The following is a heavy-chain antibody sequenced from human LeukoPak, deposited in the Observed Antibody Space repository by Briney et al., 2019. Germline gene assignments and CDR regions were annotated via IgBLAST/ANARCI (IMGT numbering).Heavy chain of an antibody. CDR2: IYYSGST. J-gene: IGHJ4*02. CDR1: GGSISSYY. Sequence: SETLSLTCTVSGGSISSYYWSWIRQPPGKGLEWIGYIYYSGSTTYNPSLKSRVTISVDTSKNQFSLKLSSVTAADTAVYYCARHLLEMATISFDYWGQGTLVTVSS. D-gene: IGHD5-24*01. CDR3: ARHLLEMATISFDY. V-gene: IGHV4-59*08.